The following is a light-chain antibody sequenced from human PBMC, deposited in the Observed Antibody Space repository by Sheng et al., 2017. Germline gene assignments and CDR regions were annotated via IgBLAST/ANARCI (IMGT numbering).Light chain of an antibody. CDR1: QSVGSY. Sequence: EIVLTQSPATLSLSPGERATLSCRASQSVGSYLAWYQQKPGQPPRLLIYDVSNRATGIPPRFSGSGSGTDFTLTISSLEPEDFAVYYCQQRTKWPSITFGQGTRLEIK. V-gene: IGKV3-11*01. J-gene: IGKJ5*01. CDR2: DVS. CDR3: QQRTKWPSIT.